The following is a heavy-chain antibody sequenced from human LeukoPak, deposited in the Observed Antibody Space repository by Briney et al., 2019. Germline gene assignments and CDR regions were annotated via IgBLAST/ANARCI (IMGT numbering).Heavy chain of an antibody. D-gene: IGHD3-9*01. J-gene: IGHJ5*02. CDR1: GFTFGDYG. V-gene: IGHV3-49*04. CDR3: TRVPILTGYVNYFDP. CDR2: IRTKAYGETT. Sequence: GSLRLSCTASGFTFGDYGMSWVRQAPGKGLAWIGFIRTKAYGETTEHAASVKGRFTFSRDDSKSIAYLEMNSLKTEDTAVYYCTRVPILTGYVNYFDPWGQGTLVTVSS.